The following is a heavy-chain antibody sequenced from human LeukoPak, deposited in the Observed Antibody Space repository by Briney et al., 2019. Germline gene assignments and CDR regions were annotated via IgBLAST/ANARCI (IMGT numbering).Heavy chain of an antibody. Sequence: ASEKVSCKASGYTFTSYGISWVRQAPGQGLEWMGWISAYNGNTNYAQKLQGRVTMTTDTSTSTAYMELRSLRSDDTAVYYCASCSTSCQYSYYYYYGMDVWGQGTTVTVSS. CDR1: GYTFTSYG. CDR2: ISAYNGNT. V-gene: IGHV1-18*01. J-gene: IGHJ6*02. CDR3: ASCSTSCQYSYYYYYGMDV. D-gene: IGHD2-2*01.